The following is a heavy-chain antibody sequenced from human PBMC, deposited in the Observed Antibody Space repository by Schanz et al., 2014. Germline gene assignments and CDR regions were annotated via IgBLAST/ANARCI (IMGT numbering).Heavy chain of an antibody. CDR1: GFTFSTCA. D-gene: IGHD1-26*01. V-gene: IGHV3-30*04. CDR2: IWFDGSKT. CDR3: ARERPRKGDFDY. Sequence: QVQLVESGGCVVQPGRSLRLSCAASGFTFSTCAMHWVRQAPGKGLEWVATIWFDGSKTDYADSVKGRFTISRDNSRNTLSLQMSSLRSEDTAVYYCARERPRKGDFDYWGQGTLVTVSS. J-gene: IGHJ4*02.